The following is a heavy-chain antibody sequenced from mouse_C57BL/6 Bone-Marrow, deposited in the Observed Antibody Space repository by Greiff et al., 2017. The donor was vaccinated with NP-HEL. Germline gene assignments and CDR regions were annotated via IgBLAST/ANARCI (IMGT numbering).Heavy chain of an antibody. CDR3: ASHGYASWFAY. CDR2: ISSGGSYT. Sequence: EVHLVESGGDLVKPGGSLKLSCAASGFTFSSYGMSWVRQTPDKRLEWVATISSGGSYTYYPDSVKGRFTISRDNAKNTLYLQMSSLKSEDTAMYYCASHGYASWFAYWGQGTLVTVSA. V-gene: IGHV5-6*01. J-gene: IGHJ3*01. D-gene: IGHD2-2*01. CDR1: GFTFSSYG.